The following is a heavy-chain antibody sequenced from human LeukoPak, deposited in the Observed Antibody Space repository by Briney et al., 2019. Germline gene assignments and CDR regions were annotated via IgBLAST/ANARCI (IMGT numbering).Heavy chain of an antibody. V-gene: IGHV3-23*01. Sequence: GGSLRLSCVVSGFTFSDYTMSWVRQAPEKGLDWVSVISGSAHKIRYADSVKGRFTISRDNSENTVYLQMNSLRAEDTAVYYCAKDLGLGGMDAFDIWGQGTMVTVSS. CDR3: AKDLGLGGMDAFDI. CDR2: ISGSAHKI. J-gene: IGHJ3*02. D-gene: IGHD1-14*01. CDR1: GFTFSDYT.